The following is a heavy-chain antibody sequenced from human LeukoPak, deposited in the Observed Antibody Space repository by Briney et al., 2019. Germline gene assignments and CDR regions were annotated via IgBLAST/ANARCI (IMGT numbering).Heavy chain of an antibody. J-gene: IGHJ4*02. V-gene: IGHV4-39*01. CDR3: ARQTGSGLFILP. D-gene: IGHD3/OR15-3a*01. Sequence: SETLSLTCTVSGVSISSSNSYWGGIRQPPGKGLEWIGSIYYSGNTYYNASLKSQVSISIDTSKNQFSLRLTSVTAADTAVYYCARQTGSGLFILPGGQGTLVTVSS. CDR1: GVSISSSNSY. CDR2: IYYSGNT.